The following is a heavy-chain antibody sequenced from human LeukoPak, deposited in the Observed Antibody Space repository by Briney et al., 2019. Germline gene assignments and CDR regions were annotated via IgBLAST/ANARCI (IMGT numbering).Heavy chain of an antibody. CDR2: INPNSGGT. CDR3: ARVKLLWFGERNWFDP. CDR1: GYTFTNYY. V-gene: IGHV1-2*02. Sequence: ASVKVSCKASGYTFTNYYMHWVRQAPGQGLEWMGWINPNSGGTNYAQKFQGRVTMTRDTSISTAYMELSRLRSDDTAVYYCARVKLLWFGERNWFDPWGQGTLVTVSS. J-gene: IGHJ5*02. D-gene: IGHD3-10*01.